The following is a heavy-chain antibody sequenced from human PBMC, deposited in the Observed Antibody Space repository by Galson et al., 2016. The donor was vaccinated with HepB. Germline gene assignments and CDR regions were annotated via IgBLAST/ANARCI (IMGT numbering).Heavy chain of an antibody. D-gene: IGHD1-26*01. V-gene: IGHV1-2*04. CDR2: TNPNSGGT. Sequence: SVKVSCKASGYTFTNYHIHWVRQAPGQGLEWMGWTNPNSGGTNYAQKFQGWVIMTRDTSITTAYMELSRLRPDDTAIYYCARENPLGAPNLDSWGQGTLVTVSS. J-gene: IGHJ4*02. CDR1: GYTFTNYH. CDR3: ARENPLGAPNLDS.